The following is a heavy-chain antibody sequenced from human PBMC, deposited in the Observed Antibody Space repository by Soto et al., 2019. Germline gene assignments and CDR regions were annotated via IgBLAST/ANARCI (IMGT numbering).Heavy chain of an antibody. CDR1: GFTFSSYA. Sequence: GGSLRLSCAASGFTFSSYAMSWVRQAPGKGLEWVSVISGSGDFTFYADSVKGRFTISRDNAKNSLYLQMNSLTVEDTAVYYCARRVLRHSVPQNRSDFWSQGTLVTVSS. CDR2: ISGSGDFT. V-gene: IGHV3-23*01. J-gene: IGHJ4*02. CDR3: ARRVLRHSVPQNRSDF. D-gene: IGHD3-3*01.